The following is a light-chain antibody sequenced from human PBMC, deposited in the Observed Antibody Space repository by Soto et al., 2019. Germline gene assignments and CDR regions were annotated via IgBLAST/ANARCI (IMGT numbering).Light chain of an antibody. V-gene: IGLV4-69*01. CDR3: QTWGTGIQV. Sequence: QLVLTQSPSASASLGASVKLTCSLSSGHSSYAIAWHQQQAEKGPRYLMKLNSDGSHSKGDGIPDRFSGSSSGAVRYLTISSLQSEDEADYYCQTWGTGIQVFGGGTKLTVL. CDR2: LNSDGSH. J-gene: IGLJ3*02. CDR1: SGHSSYA.